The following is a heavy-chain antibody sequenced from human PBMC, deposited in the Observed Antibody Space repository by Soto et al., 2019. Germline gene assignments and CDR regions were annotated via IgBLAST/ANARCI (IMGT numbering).Heavy chain of an antibody. Sequence: PGGSLRLSCAASGFTFSSYSMNWVRQAPGKGLEWVSSISSSSSYIYYADSVKGRFTISRDNAKNSLYLQMNSLRAEDTAVYYCARGGYSGYVRYYYYGMDVWGQGTTVTVSS. CDR2: ISSSSSYI. CDR3: ARGGYSGYVRYYYYGMDV. CDR1: GFTFSSYS. V-gene: IGHV3-21*01. J-gene: IGHJ6*02. D-gene: IGHD5-12*01.